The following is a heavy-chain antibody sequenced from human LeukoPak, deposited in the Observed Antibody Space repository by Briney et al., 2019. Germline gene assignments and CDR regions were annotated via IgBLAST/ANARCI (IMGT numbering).Heavy chain of an antibody. D-gene: IGHD5-18*01. CDR3: ARDAYSYGRPDFYFDY. CDR2: ISSSSSTI. CDR1: GFTFSDYY. V-gene: IGHV3-11*04. Sequence: PGGSLRLSCAASGFTFSDYYVSWIRQAPGKGLEWVSYISSSSSTIYYADSVKGRFTISRDNAKNSLYLQMNSLRAEDTAVYYCARDAYSYGRPDFYFDYWGQGTLVTVSS. J-gene: IGHJ4*02.